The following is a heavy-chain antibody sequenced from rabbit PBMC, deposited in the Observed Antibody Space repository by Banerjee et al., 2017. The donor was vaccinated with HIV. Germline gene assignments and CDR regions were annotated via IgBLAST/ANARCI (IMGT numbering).Heavy chain of an antibody. D-gene: IGHD6-1*01. CDR3: VREAGHGGYGDGNL. Sequence: QSLEESGGDLVKPEGSLTLTCKASGFDFSNSDYMCRVRQAPGKTPEWIACIYVGSSATTYYASWAKGRFTISRASSTTVTLQMTSLPAADTATYFCVREAGHGGYGDGNLWGPGTLVTVS. CDR2: IYVGSSATT. CDR1: GFDFSNSDY. J-gene: IGHJ4*01. V-gene: IGHV1S40*01.